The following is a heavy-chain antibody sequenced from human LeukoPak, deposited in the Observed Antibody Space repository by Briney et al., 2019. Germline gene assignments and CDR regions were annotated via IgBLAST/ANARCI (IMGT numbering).Heavy chain of an antibody. J-gene: IGHJ6*03. D-gene: IGHD1-26*01. CDR2: IRSKAYGGTT. CDR1: GLTLGDYA. Sequence: GGSLTLSSPASGLTLGDYAMSWFRQAPGKGLEWVGFIRSKAYGGTTEYAASVKGRFTISRDDSKSIAYLQMNSLKTEDTAVYYCTRELEVGATTVLNYYYYMDVWGKGTTVTISS. CDR3: TRELEVGATTVLNYYYYMDV. V-gene: IGHV3-49*03.